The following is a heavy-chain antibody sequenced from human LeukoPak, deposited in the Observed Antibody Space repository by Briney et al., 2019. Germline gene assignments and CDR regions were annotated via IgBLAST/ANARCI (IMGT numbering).Heavy chain of an antibody. Sequence: ASVKVSCKVSGYTLTELSMHWVRQAPGKGLEWMGGFDPEDGETIYAQKFQGRVTMTEDTSTDTAYMELSSLRSEDTAVYYCATVGIAAAGFDYWGQGTLVTVSS. CDR2: FDPEDGET. D-gene: IGHD6-13*01. CDR1: GYTLTELS. V-gene: IGHV1-24*01. J-gene: IGHJ4*02. CDR3: ATVGIAAAGFDY.